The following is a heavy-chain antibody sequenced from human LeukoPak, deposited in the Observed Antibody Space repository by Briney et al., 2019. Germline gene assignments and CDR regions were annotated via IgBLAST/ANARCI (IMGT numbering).Heavy chain of an antibody. D-gene: IGHD3-22*01. V-gene: IGHV3-15*07. CDR2: IKSKTDGGTT. CDR3: TTGPYYDSSGYYYEPRYYYYGMDV. Sequence: GGSLRLSCAASGFTFSNAWMNWVRQAPGKGLEWVGRIKSKTDGGTTDYAAPVKGRFTISRDDSKNTLYLQMNSLKTEDTAVYYCTTGPYYDSSGYYYEPRYYYYGMDVWGQGTTVTVSS. J-gene: IGHJ6*02. CDR1: GFTFSNAW.